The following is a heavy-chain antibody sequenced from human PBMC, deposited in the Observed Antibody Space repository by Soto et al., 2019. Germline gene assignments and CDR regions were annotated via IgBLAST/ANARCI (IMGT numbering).Heavy chain of an antibody. V-gene: IGHV1-46*03. CDR3: ARGTGTAAAYYYYYMVV. J-gene: IGHJ6*03. CDR1: GYTFTSYY. D-gene: IGHD6-13*01. CDR2: INPSGGST. Sequence: QVQLMQSGAEVKKPGASVKVSCKASGYTFTSYYMHWVRQAPGQGLEWMGMINPSGGSTDYAQKFQGRVTMTRDTSTSTVYMALSSLRSEDTAVYYCARGTGTAAAYYYYYMVVWGQGTTVTVSS.